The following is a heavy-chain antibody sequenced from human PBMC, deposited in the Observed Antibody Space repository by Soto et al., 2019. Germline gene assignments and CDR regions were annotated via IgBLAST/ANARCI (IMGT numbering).Heavy chain of an antibody. Sequence: QVQLVQSGAEVKKPGSSVKVSCKASGGTFSSYAISWVRQAPGQGLEWMGGIIPIFGTANHAQKFKGRVTSTADESTSTAYMELSSLRSEDTGVYYCARGLEGYHEWLHIDDYWGQGTLVTVSS. CDR1: GGTFSSYA. D-gene: IGHD3-3*01. CDR2: IIPIFGTA. CDR3: ARGLEGYHEWLHIDDY. J-gene: IGHJ4*02. V-gene: IGHV1-69*12.